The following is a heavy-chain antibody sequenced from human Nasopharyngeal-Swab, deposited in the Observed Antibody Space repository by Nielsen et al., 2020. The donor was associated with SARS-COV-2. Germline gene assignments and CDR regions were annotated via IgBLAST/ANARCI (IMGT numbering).Heavy chain of an antibody. V-gene: IGHV3-23*01. J-gene: IGHJ5*02. D-gene: IGHD6-19*01. CDR2: IIGSGGST. CDR1: DSTLRAKA. CDR3: ARKGIAVAGTWFDP. Sequence: GGPLRSSVEALDSTLRAKAMSWARQAPGKGLEWVSAIIGSGGSTYYADSVKGRFTISRDNAKNSLYLQMNSLRAEDTAVYYCARKGIAVAGTWFDPWGQGTLVTVSS.